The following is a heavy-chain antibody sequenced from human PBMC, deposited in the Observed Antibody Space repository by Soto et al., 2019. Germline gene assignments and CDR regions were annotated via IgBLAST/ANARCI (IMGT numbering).Heavy chain of an antibody. J-gene: IGHJ4*02. D-gene: IGHD3-9*01. CDR3: ARVVLRYFDWLSRPFDY. Sequence: SVKVSCKASGYTFTSYFITWVRQAPGQGLEWMGWISAYNGNTNYAQKLQGRVAMTTDTSTSTAYMELRSLRSDDTAVYYCARVVLRYFDWLSRPFDYWGQGTLVTV. CDR1: GYTFTSYF. CDR2: ISAYNGNT. V-gene: IGHV1-18*01.